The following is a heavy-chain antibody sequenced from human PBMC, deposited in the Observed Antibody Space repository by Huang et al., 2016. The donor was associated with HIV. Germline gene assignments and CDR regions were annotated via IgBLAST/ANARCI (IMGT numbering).Heavy chain of an antibody. J-gene: IGHJ6*02. CDR3: ARPSDAAMIRDYYYPMDV. D-gene: IGHD5-18*01. V-gene: IGHV1-69*01. CDR2: TIPNFNTT. Sequence: QVQLVQSEAEVKKPGSSVKVSCKASGGPFSTFGLRWVRQASGRVLEWMAGTIPNFNTTYSAQKFQGRVTLTADESTNTASMELNSLTFEDTAVYYCARPSDAAMIRDYYYPMDVWGQGTTVTVS. CDR1: GGPFSTFG.